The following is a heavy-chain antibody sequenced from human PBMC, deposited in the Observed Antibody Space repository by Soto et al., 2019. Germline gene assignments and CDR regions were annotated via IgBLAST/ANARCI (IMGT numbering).Heavy chain of an antibody. Sequence: EVQLLESGGGLVQPGGSLRLSCAASGFTFSSYAMSWVRQAPGKGLEWVSAISGSGGSTYYADAVKGRFTISRDNSKNTLDLQMNSLRAEDTAVYYCAKDDCSGGSCSSLDYWGQGTLVTVSS. V-gene: IGHV3-23*01. CDR2: ISGSGGST. D-gene: IGHD2-15*01. J-gene: IGHJ4*02. CDR3: AKDDCSGGSCSSLDY. CDR1: GFTFSSYA.